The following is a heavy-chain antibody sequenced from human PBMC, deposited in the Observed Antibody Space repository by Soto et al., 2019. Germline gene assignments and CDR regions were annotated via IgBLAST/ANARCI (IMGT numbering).Heavy chain of an antibody. Sequence: QVQLVESGGGVVQPGRSLRLSCAASGFTFSSYGMHWVRQAPGKGVEWVAVIWYDGSNKYYADSVKGRFTISRDNSKNTLYLQMNSLRAEDTAVYYCARVPSSGWYAFDYWGQGTLVTVSS. J-gene: IGHJ4*02. D-gene: IGHD6-19*01. CDR3: ARVPSSGWYAFDY. V-gene: IGHV3-33*01. CDR2: IWYDGSNK. CDR1: GFTFSSYG.